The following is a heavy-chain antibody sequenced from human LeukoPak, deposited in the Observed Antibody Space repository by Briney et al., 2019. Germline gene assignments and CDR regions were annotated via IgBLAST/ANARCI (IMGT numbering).Heavy chain of an antibody. D-gene: IGHD3-10*01. V-gene: IGHV5-51*01. Sequence: GESLQISCQGSGYSFTSYWIGWVRQMPGKGMEWMGIIYPGDSDTRYSPSFQGQVTISADKSISTAYLQWSSLKASDTAMYYCATWFSGPSTNWFDPWGQGTLVTVSS. J-gene: IGHJ5*02. CDR1: GYSFTSYW. CDR3: ATWFSGPSTNWFDP. CDR2: IYPGDSDT.